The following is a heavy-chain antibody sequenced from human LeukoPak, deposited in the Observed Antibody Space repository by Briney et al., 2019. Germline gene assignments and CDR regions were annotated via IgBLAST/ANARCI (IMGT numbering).Heavy chain of an antibody. J-gene: IGHJ5*02. Sequence: ASVKVSCKASGYTFTGYYMHWVRQAPGQGLEWMGWINPNSGGTNYAQKFQGRVTMTRDTSISTAYMELSRLRFDDTAVYYCAREYCSSTSCSISDPWGQGTLVTVSS. V-gene: IGHV1-2*02. CDR1: GYTFTGYY. D-gene: IGHD2-2*01. CDR2: INPNSGGT. CDR3: AREYCSSTSCSISDP.